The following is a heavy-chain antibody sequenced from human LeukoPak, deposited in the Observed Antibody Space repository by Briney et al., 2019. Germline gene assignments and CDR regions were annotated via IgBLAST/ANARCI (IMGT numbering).Heavy chain of an antibody. D-gene: IGHD3-3*01. CDR2: ISSSSSYI. CDR1: GFTFSGYS. CDR3: ARDAPVLRFLEFDY. V-gene: IGHV3-21*01. J-gene: IGHJ4*02. Sequence: PGGSPRLSCAASGFTFSGYSMNWVRQAPGKGLEWVSSISSSSSYIYYADSVKGRFTISRDNAKNSLYLQMNSLRAEDTAVYYCARDAPVLRFLEFDYWGQGTLVTVSS.